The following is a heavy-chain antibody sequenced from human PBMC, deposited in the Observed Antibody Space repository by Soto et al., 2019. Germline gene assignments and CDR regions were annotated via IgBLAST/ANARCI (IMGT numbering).Heavy chain of an antibody. CDR3: ARAGEHYGSGTLSPPLRDYFNS. D-gene: IGHD3-10*01. V-gene: IGHV1-46*01. CDR2: INPSGGLT. Sequence: QVQLVQSGTEVKKPGASVKVSCKTSGYTFTTHYVHWVLQAPGQGLEWMGIINPSGGLTSYAPKCPGRLPMTRDTSTNTVYVELTSLRSEDPAIYFCARAGEHYGSGTLSPPLRDYFNSWGQGTLVTVSS. J-gene: IGHJ4*02. CDR1: GYTFTTHY.